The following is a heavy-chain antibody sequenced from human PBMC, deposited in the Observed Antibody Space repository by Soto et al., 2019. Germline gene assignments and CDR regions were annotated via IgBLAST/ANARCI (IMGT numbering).Heavy chain of an antibody. Sequence: GASVKVSCKASGGTFSSYTISWVRQAPGQGLEWMGRIIPILGIANYAQKFQGRVTITADKSTSTAYMELSSLRSEDTAVYYCARDGRYFDWLLYPNGFDPWGQGTLVTVSS. D-gene: IGHD3-9*01. CDR1: GGTFSSYT. J-gene: IGHJ5*02. V-gene: IGHV1-69*04. CDR2: IIPILGIA. CDR3: ARDGRYFDWLLYPNGFDP.